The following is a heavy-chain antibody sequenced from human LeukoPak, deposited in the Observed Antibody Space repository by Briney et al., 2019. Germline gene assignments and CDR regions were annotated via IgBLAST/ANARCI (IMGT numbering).Heavy chain of an antibody. CDR1: GGSISSYY. J-gene: IGHJ4*02. V-gene: IGHV4-59*01. D-gene: IGHD3-9*01. CDR3: ARVNRRLVSDY. Sequence: SETLSLTCTVPGGSISSYYWSWIRQPPGKGLEWIGYIYYSGSTNYNPSLKSRVTISVDTSKNQFSLKLSSVTAADTAVYYCARVNRRLVSDYWGQGTLVTVSS. CDR2: IYYSGST.